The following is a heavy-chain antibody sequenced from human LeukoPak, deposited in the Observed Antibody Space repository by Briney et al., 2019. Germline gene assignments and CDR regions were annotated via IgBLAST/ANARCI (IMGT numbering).Heavy chain of an antibody. CDR2: TDWDDDK. Sequence: SGPTLVNPTQTLTLTCTFSGFSLSTSGMCVSWIRQPPGKALEWLARTDWDDDKYYSTSLKTRLTISKDTSKNQVVLTMTNMDPVDTATYYCARTDSSGTNWYFDLWGRGTLVTVSS. CDR3: ARTDSSGTNWYFDL. V-gene: IGHV2-70*11. CDR1: GFSLSTSGMC. J-gene: IGHJ2*01. D-gene: IGHD3-22*01.